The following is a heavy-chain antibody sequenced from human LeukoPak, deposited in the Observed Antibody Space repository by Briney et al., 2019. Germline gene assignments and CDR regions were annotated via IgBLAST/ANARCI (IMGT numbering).Heavy chain of an antibody. D-gene: IGHD3-22*01. Sequence: SETLSLTCAVSGYSISSGYFWCWIRQSPGKGLEWIGIIYHSGSTYYNPSLKSRATISVDTSNNHFSLKLASFTAANTAVYYCRGKYYYDSSGYYYVDCWGQGTVVTVSS. CDR1: GYSISSGYF. J-gene: IGHJ4*02. CDR2: IYHSGST. CDR3: RGKYYYDSSGYYYVDC. V-gene: IGHV4-38-2*01.